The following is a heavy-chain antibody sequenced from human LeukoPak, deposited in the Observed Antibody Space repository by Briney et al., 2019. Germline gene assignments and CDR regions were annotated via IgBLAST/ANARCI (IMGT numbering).Heavy chain of an antibody. CDR1: GYSFTSYG. CDR2: ISAYNGNT. J-gene: IGHJ3*02. CDR3: ARDVYYYDRSGYHLEAFDI. D-gene: IGHD3-22*01. Sequence: ASVKVSCKASGYSFTSYGIGWVRQAPGQRLEWMGWISAYNGNTNYAQKLQGRVTMTTDTSTSTAYMELRSLRSDDTAVYYCARDVYYYDRSGYHLEAFDIWGQGTMVTVSS. V-gene: IGHV1-18*04.